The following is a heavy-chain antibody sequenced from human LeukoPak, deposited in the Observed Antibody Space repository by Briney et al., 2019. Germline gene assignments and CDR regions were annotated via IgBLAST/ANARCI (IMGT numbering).Heavy chain of an antibody. CDR1: GASISSYY. Sequence: SETLSLTCTVSGASISSYYWSWLRQPPGKGLEWIGYIHYSGSTNYNSSLKSRVTISLDTSKNQFSLKLRSVTAADTAVYYCASIPAAIGFFGELYPFHYWGQGTLVTVSS. V-gene: IGHV4-59*01. CDR3: ASIPAAIGFFGELYPFHY. J-gene: IGHJ4*02. D-gene: IGHD3-10*01. CDR2: IHYSGST.